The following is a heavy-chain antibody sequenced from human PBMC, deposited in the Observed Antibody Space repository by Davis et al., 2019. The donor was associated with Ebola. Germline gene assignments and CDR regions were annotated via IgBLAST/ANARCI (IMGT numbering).Heavy chain of an antibody. D-gene: IGHD5-18*01. CDR2: IYYSGST. CDR3: ARANTGMVPPEIDS. Sequence: MPGGSLRLSCTASAFTLGDAWMGWVRQAPGKGLERIGDIYYSGSTNYNPSLKSRVTISVDTSKNQFSLRLSSVTAADTAVYYCARANTGMVPPEIDSWGRGTLVTVSS. J-gene: IGHJ4*02. CDR1: AFTLGDAW. V-gene: IGHV4-59*01.